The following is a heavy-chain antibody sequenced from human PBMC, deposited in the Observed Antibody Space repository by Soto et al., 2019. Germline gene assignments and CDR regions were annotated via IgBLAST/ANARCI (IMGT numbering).Heavy chain of an antibody. J-gene: IGHJ4*02. CDR3: ARGAGYGDYGGY. V-gene: IGHV3-48*02. CDR2: INDFKSI. Sequence: EVQLVESGGGLVQPGGSLRLSCAASGFSLRGYSMSWVRQAPGKGLEWISDINDFKSIHADSAKGRFTISSDNAKNSVYLQTNSLGEDDTAVYYCARGAGYGDYGGYWGQGTLVTVSS. CDR1: GFSLRGYS. D-gene: IGHD4-17*01.